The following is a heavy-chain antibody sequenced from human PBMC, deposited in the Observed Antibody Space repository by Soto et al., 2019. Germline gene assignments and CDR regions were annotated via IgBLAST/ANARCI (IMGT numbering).Heavy chain of an antibody. CDR2: INPNSGGT. J-gene: IGHJ6*02. V-gene: IGHV1-2*04. CDR3: ARGDNYYYYGMDV. CDR1: GYTFTGYY. Sequence: ASVKVSCKASGYTFTGYYMHWVRQAPGQGLEWMGWINPNSGGTNYAQKFQGWATMTRDTSISTAYMELSRLRSDDTAVYYCARGDNYYYYGMDVWGQGTTVTVS. D-gene: IGHD2-15*01.